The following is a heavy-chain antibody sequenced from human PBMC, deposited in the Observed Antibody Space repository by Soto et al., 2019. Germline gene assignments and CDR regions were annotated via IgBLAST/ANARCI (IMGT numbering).Heavy chain of an antibody. CDR1: GYSFTSYW. D-gene: IGHD6-6*01. J-gene: IGHJ6*02. V-gene: IGHV5-10-1*01. Sequence: PGESLKISCKGSGYSFTSYWISWVRQMPGKGLEWMGRIDPSDSYTSYSPSFQGHVTISADKSISTAYLQWSSLKASDTAMYYCARLTGRKQLVLSPYYYYGMDVWGQGTTVTVSS. CDR2: IDPSDSYT. CDR3: ARLTGRKQLVLSPYYYYGMDV.